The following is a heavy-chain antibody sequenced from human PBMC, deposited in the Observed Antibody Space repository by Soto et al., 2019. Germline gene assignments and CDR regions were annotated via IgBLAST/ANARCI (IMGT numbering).Heavy chain of an antibody. V-gene: IGHV2-5*01. CDR3: AHRQGCIMVNGATWFDP. D-gene: IGHD2-8*01. CDR1: GFSLSTTGVG. J-gene: IGHJ5*02. CDR2: LYWHDDN. Sequence: QITLKESGPTLVKPTQTLTLTCTFSGFSLSTTGVGVGWIRQPPGKALEWLALLYWHDDNRYSPSLNSRLTITKDTSKNQVVLTVPRMHPVDTAPHYRAHRQGCIMVNGATWFDPWGEGALVTGSS.